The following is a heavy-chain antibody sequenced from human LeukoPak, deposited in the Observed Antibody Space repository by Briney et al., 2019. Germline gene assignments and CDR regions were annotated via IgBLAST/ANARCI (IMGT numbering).Heavy chain of an antibody. Sequence: ASVKVSCKVSGYSLTEVSTHWVRQAAGKGREWMGGFDPEDGEAIYAQKVQGRLTMTEDTSIDTAFMELRSLKSEDTAIYYCVTDIRSGWRNYWGQGTLITVSS. J-gene: IGHJ4*02. D-gene: IGHD6-19*01. CDR1: GYSLTEVS. V-gene: IGHV1-24*01. CDR3: VTDIRSGWRNY. CDR2: FDPEDGEA.